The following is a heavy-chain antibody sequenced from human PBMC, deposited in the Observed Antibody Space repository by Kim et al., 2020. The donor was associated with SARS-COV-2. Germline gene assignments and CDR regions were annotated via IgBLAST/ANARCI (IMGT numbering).Heavy chain of an antibody. CDR1: GFTFSSYS. Sequence: GGSLRLSCAASGFTFSSYSMNWVRQAPGKGLEWVSYISSSSSTIYYADSVKGRFTISRDNAKNSLYLQMNSLRDEDTAVYYCARDRHSGSYLVGSYYGVGAWGQGATVTLSS. CDR3: ARDRHSGSYLVGSYYGVGA. CDR2: ISSSSSTI. J-gene: IGHJ6*02. D-gene: IGHD1-26*01. V-gene: IGHV3-48*02.